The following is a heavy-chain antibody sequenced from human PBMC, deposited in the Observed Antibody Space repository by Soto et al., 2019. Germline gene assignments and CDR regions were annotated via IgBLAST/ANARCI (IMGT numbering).Heavy chain of an antibody. J-gene: IGHJ6*02. CDR2: IFYSVKT. CDR3: ARLRSSYYYYGMDV. Sequence: PSETLSLTCTVSGGSISSSDYYCGRIRQPPGKWLEWIGSIFYSVKTYYNPSLRSRITMSVDTSKNQFSLKLVSVTTEDTAVYYCARLRSSYYYYGMDVWGQGTKVTVSS. V-gene: IGHV4-39*01. CDR1: GGSISSSDYY. D-gene: IGHD1-26*01.